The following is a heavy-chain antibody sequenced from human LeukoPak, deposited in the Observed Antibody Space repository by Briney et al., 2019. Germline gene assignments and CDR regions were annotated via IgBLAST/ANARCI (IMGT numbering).Heavy chain of an antibody. Sequence: ASVKVSCKASGYTFTSYGISWVRQAPGQGLEWMGWISGYNGNTKYEQKFQGRVTMTRDMSTSTVYMELSSLRSEDTAVYYCARDGYCTNGVCYPRHYYYYYYMDVWGKGTTVTVSS. CDR2: ISGYNGNT. J-gene: IGHJ6*03. D-gene: IGHD2-8*01. CDR3: ARDGYCTNGVCYPRHYYYYYYMDV. V-gene: IGHV1-18*01. CDR1: GYTFTSYG.